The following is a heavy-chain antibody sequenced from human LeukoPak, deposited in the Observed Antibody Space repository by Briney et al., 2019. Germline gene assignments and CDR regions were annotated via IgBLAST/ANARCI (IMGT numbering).Heavy chain of an antibody. CDR2: ISGSGGST. CDR1: GFTFSSYA. D-gene: IGHD5-12*01. J-gene: IGHJ4*02. V-gene: IGHV3-23*01. CDR3: AKDRGYSGYAWAFDY. Sequence: PGGSLRLSCAASGFTFSSYAMSWVRQAPGKGLEWVSAISGSGGSTYYADSVKGRFTISRDNSKNTLYLQMNSLRAEDTAVYYCAKDRGYSGYAWAFDYWGQGTLVTVSS.